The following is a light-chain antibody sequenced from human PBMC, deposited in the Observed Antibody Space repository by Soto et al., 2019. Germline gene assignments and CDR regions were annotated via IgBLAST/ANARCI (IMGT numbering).Light chain of an antibody. V-gene: IGKV3-11*01. CDR3: LRRGNRPPWT. CDR1: QNISIY. CDR2: DVS. J-gene: IGKJ1*01. Sequence: IVLTQSPATLSLSPGKSASLSCRASQNISIYLIWDQQKPGQAPGLPIYDVSNRATGIPARFSGSGSGTDFALTISSLEPEDFAVYYCLRRGNRPPWTFGPGTKVDIK.